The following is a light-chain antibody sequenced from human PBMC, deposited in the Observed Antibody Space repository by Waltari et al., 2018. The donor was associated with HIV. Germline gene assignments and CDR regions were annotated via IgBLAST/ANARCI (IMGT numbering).Light chain of an antibody. V-gene: IGKV1-9*01. Sequence: DIQLTQSPSFLSASVGDRVNITCRASQGISSYLAWYQQKPGKAPKLLIYAASTLQSGVPSRFSGSGSGTEFTLTISSLRPEDFATYYCQQLNSYPSTFGQGTKVEIK. CDR2: AAS. J-gene: IGKJ1*01. CDR1: QGISSY. CDR3: QQLNSYPST.